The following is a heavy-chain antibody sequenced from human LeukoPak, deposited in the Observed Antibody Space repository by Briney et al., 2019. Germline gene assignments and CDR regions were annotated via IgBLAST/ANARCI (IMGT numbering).Heavy chain of an antibody. D-gene: IGHD3-22*01. Sequence: PSQTLSLTCTVSGDSISSGDYYWSWIRQPAGKGLEWIGRISSSGSTNYNPSLKSRVTISVDTSKNQFSLKLSSVTAADTAVYFCARGPYSYDSSGAFDIRGQGTMVTVSS. CDR3: ARGPYSYDSSGAFDI. V-gene: IGHV4-61*02. CDR2: ISSSGST. J-gene: IGHJ3*02. CDR1: GDSISSGDYY.